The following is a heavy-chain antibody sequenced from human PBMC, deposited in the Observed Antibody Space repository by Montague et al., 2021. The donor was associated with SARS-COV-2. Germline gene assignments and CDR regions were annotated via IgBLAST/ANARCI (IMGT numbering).Heavy chain of an antibody. CDR2: IYQRVST. CDR3: VGAGGIHNRPPV. CDR1: GDSIMPADC. V-gene: IGHV4-4*02. D-gene: IGHD4-23*01. Sequence: SETLSLTCAVSGDSIMPADCWSWVRQPPGQGLEWIGEIYQRVSTNYNPSLKSRVSMSVDKSENQVSLELYSVTAGDTALYYCVGAGGIHNRPPVWGQGALVIVSS. J-gene: IGHJ4*02.